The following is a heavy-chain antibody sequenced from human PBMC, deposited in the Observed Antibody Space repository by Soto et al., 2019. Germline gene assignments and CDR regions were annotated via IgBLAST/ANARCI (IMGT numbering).Heavy chain of an antibody. CDR2: ISGSGGST. D-gene: IGHD3-3*01. V-gene: IGHV3-23*01. Sequence: PGGSLRLSCAASGFTFSSYAMSWVRQAPGKGLEWVSAISGSGGSTYYADSVKGRFTISRDNSKNTLYLQMNSLRAEDTAVYYCAKRFWSAYYTHYYFDYWGQGTLVTVSS. J-gene: IGHJ4*02. CDR3: AKRFWSAYYTHYYFDY. CDR1: GFTFSSYA.